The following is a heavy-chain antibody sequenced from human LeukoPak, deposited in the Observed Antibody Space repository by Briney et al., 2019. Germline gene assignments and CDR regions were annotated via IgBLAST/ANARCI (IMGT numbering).Heavy chain of an antibody. CDR1: GGSISSGGYS. CDR2: IYHSGST. Sequence: PSETLSLTCAVSGGSISSGGYSWSWIRQPPGKGLGWIGYIYHSGSTYYNPSLKSRVTISVDRSKNQFSLKLSSVTAADTAVYYCARSPHPYYYYGMNVWGKGTTVTVSS. V-gene: IGHV4-30-2*01. CDR3: ARSPHPYYYYGMNV. J-gene: IGHJ6*04.